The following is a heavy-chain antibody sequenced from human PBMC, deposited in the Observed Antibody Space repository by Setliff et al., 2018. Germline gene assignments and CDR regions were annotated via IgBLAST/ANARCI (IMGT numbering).Heavy chain of an antibody. Sequence: GGSLRLSCVASEFTFSRYFMTWVRQAPGKGLEWVASISGSGGDTDAADSMKGRFTISRDNSKNTLYLQMNSLRPEDTAIYYCATSTIITYYFDSWGQGTLVTVSS. CDR2: ISGSGGDT. CDR3: ATSTIITYYFDS. CDR1: EFTFSRYF. V-gene: IGHV3-23*01. J-gene: IGHJ4*02. D-gene: IGHD3-22*01.